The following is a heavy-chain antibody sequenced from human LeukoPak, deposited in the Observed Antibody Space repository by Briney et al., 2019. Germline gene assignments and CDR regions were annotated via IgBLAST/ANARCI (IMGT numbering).Heavy chain of an antibody. J-gene: IGHJ6*03. CDR1: GFTFSSYA. Sequence: GGSLRLSCAASGFTFSSYAMHWVRQAPGKGLEYVSAISRNGDNTYYANSVKGRFTISRDNSKNTLYLQMGSLRAEDMAVYYCARARGNYYYYYMDVWGKGTTVTVS. V-gene: IGHV3-64*01. D-gene: IGHD3-10*01. CDR2: ISRNGDNT. CDR3: ARARGNYYYYYMDV.